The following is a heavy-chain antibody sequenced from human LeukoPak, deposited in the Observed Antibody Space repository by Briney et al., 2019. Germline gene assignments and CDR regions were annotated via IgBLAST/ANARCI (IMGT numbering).Heavy chain of an antibody. CDR3: ARASAGDPGVYAI. CDR2: IYYSGST. D-gene: IGHD7-27*01. CDR1: GGSISSGGYY. J-gene: IGHJ3*02. V-gene: IGHV4-31*03. Sequence: PSETLSLTCTVSGGSISSGGYYWNWIRQHPGKGLEWIGYIYYSGSTYYNPSLKSRVTISVDTSKNQFSLRLSFVTAADTAVYYCARASAGDPGVYAIWGQGTLVTVSS.